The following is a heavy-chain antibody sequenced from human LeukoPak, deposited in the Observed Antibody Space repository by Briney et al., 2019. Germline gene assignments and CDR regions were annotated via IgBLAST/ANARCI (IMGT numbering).Heavy chain of an antibody. V-gene: IGHV3-20*04. CDR3: ARGTPWQPERFYFDY. CDR2: INWNGGST. CDR1: GFTFGSYV. J-gene: IGHJ4*02. Sequence: GGSLRLSCAASGFTFGSYVMHWVRQAPGKGLEWVSGINWNGGSTGYADSVKGRFTISRDNAKNSLYLQMNSLRAEDTALYYCARGTPWQPERFYFDYWGQGTLVTVSS. D-gene: IGHD5-24*01.